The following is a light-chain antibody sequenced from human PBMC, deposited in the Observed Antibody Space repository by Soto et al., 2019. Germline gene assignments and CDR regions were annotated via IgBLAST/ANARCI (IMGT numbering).Light chain of an antibody. CDR1: QSISRTF. V-gene: IGKV3-20*01. Sequence: EIGLTQSPGTLSLSPGERATLSCRASQSISRTFLAWYQQKPGQAPRLLISGTSNRATGIPDRFSGSGSGTDFTLTISRLEPEDFAVYYCQQYYDTGTFGQGTRVEIK. CDR2: GTS. CDR3: QQYYDTGT. J-gene: IGKJ1*01.